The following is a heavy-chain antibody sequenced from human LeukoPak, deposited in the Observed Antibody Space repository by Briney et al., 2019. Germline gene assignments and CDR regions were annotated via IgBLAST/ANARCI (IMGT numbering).Heavy chain of an antibody. CDR1: RFTFSSYD. Sequence: PGGSLRLSCAASRFTFSSYDMNWVRQAPGKGLEWVAVISYDGNKKYHADSVKGRFTISRDNSKNTLYLQMNSLRAEDTAVYYCARGRSNSLDASDIWGQGTMVSVSS. V-gene: IGHV3-30-3*01. D-gene: IGHD4-23*01. CDR3: ARGRSNSLDASDI. CDR2: ISYDGNKK. J-gene: IGHJ3*02.